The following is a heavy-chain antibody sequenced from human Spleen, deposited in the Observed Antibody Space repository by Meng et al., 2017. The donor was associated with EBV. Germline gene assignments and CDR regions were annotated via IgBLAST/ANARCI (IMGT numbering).Heavy chain of an antibody. Sequence: QVHLVQSGAEEKRPAASLKVSCKTSHYTFTDYHINWVRQAPGQGLEWMGCISTFNGGTKFAERFRGRLSMTTDTSTATAYMELRSLRSDDTAVYFCARDGPGYGYFDFWGQGSLVTVSS. D-gene: IGHD1-1*01. V-gene: IGHV1-18*01. J-gene: IGHJ4*02. CDR2: ISTFNGGT. CDR1: HYTFTDYH. CDR3: ARDGPGYGYFDF.